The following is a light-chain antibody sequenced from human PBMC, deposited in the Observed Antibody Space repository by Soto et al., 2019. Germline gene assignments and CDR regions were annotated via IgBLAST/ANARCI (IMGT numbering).Light chain of an antibody. V-gene: IGKV3-11*01. Sequence: EIVLTQSPATLSVSPGERVTLSCRASQSVSRYLAWYQQKPGQAPRLLIYDASNRATGVPARFSGSGSGTDFTLAVSSLEPEDFAVYYCQQRGDWPITFGQGTRLEI. CDR3: QQRGDWPIT. CDR1: QSVSRY. CDR2: DAS. J-gene: IGKJ5*01.